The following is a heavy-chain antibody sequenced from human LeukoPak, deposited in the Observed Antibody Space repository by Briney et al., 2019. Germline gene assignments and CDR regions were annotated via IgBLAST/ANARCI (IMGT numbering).Heavy chain of an antibody. J-gene: IGHJ2*01. V-gene: IGHV4-4*07. Sequence: SETLSLTCAVSGGSIRSDYWSWIRQPAGKGLEWIGRIYGTGSTNHNPSLKSRVTMSVDTSKNQFSLNLSSVTAADTAVYYCARDTGAQWWYFDLWGRGTLVTVSS. CDR1: GGSIRSDY. CDR3: ARDTGAQWWYFDL. CDR2: IYGTGST. D-gene: IGHD1-26*01.